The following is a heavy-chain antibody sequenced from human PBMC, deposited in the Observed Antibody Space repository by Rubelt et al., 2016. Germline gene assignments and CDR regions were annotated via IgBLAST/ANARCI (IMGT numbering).Heavy chain of an antibody. CDR2: ISGSRGST. J-gene: IGHJ4*02. V-gene: IGHV3-23*01. Sequence: GKGPEWVSVISGSRGSTYYADSVKGRFTISRDNSKDTLYLQLNSLRVEDTAVYYCAKSPPFRWGQGTLVTVFS. CDR3: AKSPPFR.